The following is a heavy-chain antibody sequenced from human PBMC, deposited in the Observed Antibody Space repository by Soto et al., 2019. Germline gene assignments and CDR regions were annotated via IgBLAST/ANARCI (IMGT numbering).Heavy chain of an antibody. J-gene: IGHJ6*02. V-gene: IGHV3-30-3*01. CDR3: ARGTTTAAFYAMEV. D-gene: IGHD2-2*01. Sequence: QVQLVESGGGVVQPGRSLRLSCAASGFTFSNNAMDWVRQAPGKGLEWVAVISYDGSNKYIADSVKGRFTIARDNSKNTLFLQMNSPRAAETAVHYCARGTTTAAFYAMEVWGQGTTVTFSS. CDR1: GFTFSNNA. CDR2: ISYDGSNK.